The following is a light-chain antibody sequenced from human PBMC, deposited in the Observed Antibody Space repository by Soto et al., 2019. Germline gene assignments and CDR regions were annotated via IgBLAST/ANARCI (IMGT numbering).Light chain of an antibody. CDR1: SSDVGGYNY. CDR2: DVS. V-gene: IGLV2-14*01. Sequence: QSVLTQPASVSGSPGQSITISCTGTSSDVGGYNYVSWYQQHPGKAPQLMIYDVSDRPSGVSNRFSGSKSGNTASLTISGLQAGDEADYYCSSYTSSGTLFGGGTKVTVL. CDR3: SSYTSSGTL. J-gene: IGLJ2*01.